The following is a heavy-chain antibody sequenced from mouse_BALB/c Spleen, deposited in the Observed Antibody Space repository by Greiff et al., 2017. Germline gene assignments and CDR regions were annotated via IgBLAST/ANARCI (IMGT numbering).Heavy chain of an antibody. Sequence: EVQLQQSGPSLVKPSQTLSLTCSVTGDSITSGYWNWIRKFPGNKLEYMGYISYSGSTYYNPSLKSRISITRDTSKNQYYLQLNSVTTEDTATYYCARTRWLPYAMDYWGQGTSVTVSS. CDR2: ISYSGST. V-gene: IGHV3-8*02. D-gene: IGHD2-3*01. CDR1: GDSITSGY. J-gene: IGHJ4*01. CDR3: ARTRWLPYAMDY.